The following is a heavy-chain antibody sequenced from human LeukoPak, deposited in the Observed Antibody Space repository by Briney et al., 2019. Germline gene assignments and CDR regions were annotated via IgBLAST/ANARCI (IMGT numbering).Heavy chain of an antibody. CDR2: IYYSGST. Sequence: SETLSLTCTVSVGSISSSSYYWGWIRQPPGKGLEWVGSIYYSGSTYYNPSLKSRVTISVDKSKHQFSQKLSSVTAADTAVYYCARRGNVLLWFGETLYYFDYWGQGTLVTVSS. CDR3: ARRGNVLLWFGETLYYFDY. CDR1: VGSISSSSYY. J-gene: IGHJ4*02. V-gene: IGHV4-39*01. D-gene: IGHD3-10*01.